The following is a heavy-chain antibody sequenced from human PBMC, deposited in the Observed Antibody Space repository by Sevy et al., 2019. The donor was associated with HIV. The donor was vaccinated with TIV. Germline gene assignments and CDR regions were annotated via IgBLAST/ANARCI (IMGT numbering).Heavy chain of an antibody. D-gene: IGHD2-8*01. Sequence: GGSLRLSCAASGFTFSKYSMSWVRQPPGKGLEWVATLSFGCGEINYEDSVKGRFTISRDNSKRSVYLLMNNLRPEDTAVYYCAREGCTKPHDYWGQGTLVTVSS. CDR1: GFTFSKYS. CDR3: AREGCTKPHDY. CDR2: LSFGCGEI. V-gene: IGHV3-23*01. J-gene: IGHJ4*02.